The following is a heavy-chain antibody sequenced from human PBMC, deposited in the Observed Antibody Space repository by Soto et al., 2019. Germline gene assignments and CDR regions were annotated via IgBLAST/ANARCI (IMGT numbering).Heavy chain of an antibody. V-gene: IGHV3-20*04. D-gene: IGHD2-15*01. Sequence: GGSLRLSCAASGFTFDDFGVSWVRQIPGKGLEWVSGIDWSGGTTGYADSVKGRFTITRDNAKNSVYLQMNSLRAEDTALYFCARDRGPFCTGGSCYSGLTYLGQGA. CDR1: GFTFDDFG. CDR2: IDWSGGTT. J-gene: IGHJ4*02. CDR3: ARDRGPFCTGGSCYSGLTY.